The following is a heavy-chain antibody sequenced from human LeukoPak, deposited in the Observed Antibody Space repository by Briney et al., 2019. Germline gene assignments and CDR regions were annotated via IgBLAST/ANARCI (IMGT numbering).Heavy chain of an antibody. Sequence: HSGTLSLTCSVSGGSISGYYWNWIRLPPGKGLEWIGYIYYTGSTSYSPSLKSRVTISADTSQNQFSLKLSSVTAADTAVYYCASRKLGNDYWGQGTLVTVSS. J-gene: IGHJ4*02. CDR1: GGSISGYY. D-gene: IGHD7-27*01. CDR3: ASRKLGNDY. CDR2: IYYTGST. V-gene: IGHV4-59*01.